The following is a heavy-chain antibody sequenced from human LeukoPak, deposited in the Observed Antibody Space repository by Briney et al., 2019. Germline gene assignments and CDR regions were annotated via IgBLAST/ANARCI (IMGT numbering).Heavy chain of an antibody. CDR3: ARHIGGRYYYYYMDV. V-gene: IGHV4-39*01. CDR1: GGSISSSMYY. D-gene: IGHD3-16*02. CDR2: IYYIGSP. J-gene: IGHJ6*03. Sequence: SETLSLTCTVSGGSISSSMYYWGWISQPPRNWLGWMGNIYYIGSPYYNPSLKSRVTISVDTSKNQFSLKLSSVTAADTAVYYCARHIGGRYYYYYMDVWGKGTTVTISS.